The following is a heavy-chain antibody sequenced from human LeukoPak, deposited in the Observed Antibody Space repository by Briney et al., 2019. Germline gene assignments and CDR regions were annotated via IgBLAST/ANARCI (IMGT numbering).Heavy chain of an antibody. D-gene: IGHD6-19*01. CDR2: ISSSSSTI. J-gene: IGHJ4*02. CDR1: GFTFSSYS. Sequence: GGSLRLSCAASGFTFSSYSMNWVRQAPGKGLEWVLYISSSSSTIYYADSVKGRFTISRDNAKNSLYLQMNSLRAEDTAVYYCARVAVAGPKGGDYWGQGTLVTVSS. CDR3: ARVAVAGPKGGDY. V-gene: IGHV3-48*04.